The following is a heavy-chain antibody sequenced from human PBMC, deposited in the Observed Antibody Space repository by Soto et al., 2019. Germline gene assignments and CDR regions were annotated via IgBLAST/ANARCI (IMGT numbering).Heavy chain of an antibody. D-gene: IGHD1-7*01. J-gene: IGHJ4*02. Sequence: GGSLRLSCAASGFTFSSYGISWVRQAPGKGLEWVSAISGSGGSTYYADSVKGRFTISRDNSKNSLYLQMNSLRVEVTAVYYCAKNYPDFDYWGQGTLVTVSS. CDR3: AKNYPDFDY. CDR1: GFTFSSYG. V-gene: IGHV3-23*01. CDR2: ISGSGGST.